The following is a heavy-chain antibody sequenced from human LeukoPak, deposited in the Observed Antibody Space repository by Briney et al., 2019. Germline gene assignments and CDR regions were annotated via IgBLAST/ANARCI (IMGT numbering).Heavy chain of an antibody. CDR2: ISGSGNRT. Sequence: SGGSLRLSCAASGFTFSSYAVSWVRQAPGKGLEWVSSISGSGNRTYYADSVKGRFTISRDNSKNTLFLQMNSLRAEDTAVYYCAKNLYCGGGSCYPSALGMDVWGQGTTVTVSS. J-gene: IGHJ6*02. V-gene: IGHV3-23*01. CDR1: GFTFSSYA. CDR3: AKNLYCGGGSCYPSALGMDV. D-gene: IGHD2-15*01.